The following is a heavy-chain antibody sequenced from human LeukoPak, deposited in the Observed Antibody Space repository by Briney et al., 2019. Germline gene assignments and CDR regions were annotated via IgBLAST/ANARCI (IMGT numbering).Heavy chain of an antibody. CDR1: EFTFSNFW. CDR3: ARGGNHGDYWYFDL. V-gene: IGHV3-7*01. Sequence: GGSLRLSCSASEFTFSNFWMSWVRQAPGKGPEWVANIKQDGSEKYYVDSVKGRFTLSRDNAETSLHLQMNSLRAEDTAVYYCARGGNHGDYWYFDLWGRGTLVTVSS. D-gene: IGHD4-17*01. CDR2: IKQDGSEK. J-gene: IGHJ2*01.